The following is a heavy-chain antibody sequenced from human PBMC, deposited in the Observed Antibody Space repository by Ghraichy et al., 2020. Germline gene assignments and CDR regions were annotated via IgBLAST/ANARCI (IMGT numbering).Heavy chain of an antibody. J-gene: IGHJ4*02. D-gene: IGHD2-15*01. CDR2: IYHSGST. CDR1: GGSISSGGYS. Sequence: SLNISCAVSGGSISSGGYSWTWIRQPPGKGLEWIGNIYHSGSTYYNPSLKSRVTISVDRSKNQFSLKLSSVTAADTAVYYCARGYCSGVSCYGGGFDYWGQGTLVTVSS. V-gene: IGHV4-30-2*01. CDR3: ARGYCSGVSCYGGGFDY.